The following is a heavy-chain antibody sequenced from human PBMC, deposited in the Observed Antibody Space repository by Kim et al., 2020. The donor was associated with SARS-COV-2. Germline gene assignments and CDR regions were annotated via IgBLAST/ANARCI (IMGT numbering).Heavy chain of an antibody. CDR2: IIPIFGTA. CDR1: GGTFSSYA. V-gene: IGHV1-69*13. CDR3: ARGTYYYDSSGYSWARRQSYYFDY. D-gene: IGHD3-22*01. J-gene: IGHJ4*02. Sequence: SVKVSCKASGGTFSSYAISWVRQAPGQGLEWMGGIIPIFGTANYAQKFQGRVTITADESTSTAYMELSSLRSEDTAVYYCARGTYYYDSSGYSWARRQSYYFDYWGQGTLVTVSS.